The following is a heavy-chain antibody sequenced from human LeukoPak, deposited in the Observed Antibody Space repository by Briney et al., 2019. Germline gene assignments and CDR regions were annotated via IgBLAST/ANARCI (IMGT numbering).Heavy chain of an antibody. Sequence: ASVKVSCKASGGTFSSYAISWVRQAPGQGLEWMGGIIPIFGTANYAQKFQGRVTITADESTSTAYMELSSLRSEDTAVYYCASVVVVAASHSEYFQHWGQGTLVTVSP. CDR1: GGTFSSYA. V-gene: IGHV1-69*13. J-gene: IGHJ1*01. D-gene: IGHD2-15*01. CDR2: IIPIFGTA. CDR3: ASVVVVAASHSEYFQH.